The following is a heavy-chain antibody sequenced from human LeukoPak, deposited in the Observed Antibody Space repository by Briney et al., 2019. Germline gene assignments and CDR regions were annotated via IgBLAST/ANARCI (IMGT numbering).Heavy chain of an antibody. J-gene: IGHJ4*02. D-gene: IGHD2-15*01. CDR1: GYTFTDYS. Sequence: GASVKVSCKASGYTFTDYSLHWVRQAPGQGPEWMGWINPNTGATKDAQNFQGRVTMTRDTSISTAYMELTRLRSDDTAVYYCARLGADCSDGTCYSDLKFDHWGQGTLVTVSS. V-gene: IGHV1-2*02. CDR3: ARLGADCSDGTCYSDLKFDH. CDR2: INPNTGAT.